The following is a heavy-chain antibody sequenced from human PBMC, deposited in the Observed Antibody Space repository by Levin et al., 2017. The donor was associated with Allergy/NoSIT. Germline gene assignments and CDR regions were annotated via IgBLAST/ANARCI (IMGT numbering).Heavy chain of an antibody. CDR2: ISSNGGST. Sequence: AGGSLRLSCSASGFTFSSYAMHWVRQAPGKGLEYVSAISSNGGSTYYADSVKGRFTISRDNSKNTLYLQMSSLRAEDTAVYYCVLPSEAADGQWLVPGYFDYWGQGTLVTVSS. D-gene: IGHD6-19*01. CDR3: VLPSEAADGQWLVPGYFDY. V-gene: IGHV3-64D*06. J-gene: IGHJ4*02. CDR1: GFTFSSYA.